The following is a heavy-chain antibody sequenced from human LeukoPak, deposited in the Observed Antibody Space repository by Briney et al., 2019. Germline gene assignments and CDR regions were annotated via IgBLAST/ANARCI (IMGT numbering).Heavy chain of an antibody. CDR1: GYTFTGYY. CDR3: ARARYCYDSSAHNWFDP. J-gene: IGHJ5*02. Sequence: GASVKVSCKASGYTFTGYYMHWVRQAPGQGLEWMGWINPNSGGTNYAQKFQGRVTMTRDTSISTAYMELSRLRSDDTAVYYCARARYCYDSSAHNWFDPWGQGTLVTVSS. V-gene: IGHV1-2*02. D-gene: IGHD3-22*01. CDR2: INPNSGGT.